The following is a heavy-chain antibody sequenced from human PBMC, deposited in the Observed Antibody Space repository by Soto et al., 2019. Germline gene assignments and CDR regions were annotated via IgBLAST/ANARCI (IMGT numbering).Heavy chain of an antibody. D-gene: IGHD6-6*01. CDR3: AKDEAWYSSSSVPYGMDV. CDR2: ISGSGGST. J-gene: IGHJ6*02. CDR1: GFTFSSYA. V-gene: IGHV3-23*01. Sequence: EVQLLESGGGLVQPGGSLRLSCAASGFTFSSYAMSWVRQAPGKGLEWVSAISGSGGSTYYADSVKGRFTISRDNSKNTMYLQMHSLRVEDTAVYYCAKDEAWYSSSSVPYGMDVWGQGTTVTVSS.